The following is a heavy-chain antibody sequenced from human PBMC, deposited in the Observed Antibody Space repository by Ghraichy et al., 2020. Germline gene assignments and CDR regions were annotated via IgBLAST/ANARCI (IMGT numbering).Heavy chain of an antibody. Sequence: ASVKVSCKVSGYTLTELSMHWVRQAPGKGLEWMGGFDPEDGETIYAQKFQGRVTMTEDTSTDTAYMELSSLRSEDTAVYYCATARIAVATNWYFDLWGRGTLVTVSS. J-gene: IGHJ2*01. CDR3: ATARIAVATNWYFDL. CDR1: GYTLTELS. D-gene: IGHD6-19*01. CDR2: FDPEDGET. V-gene: IGHV1-24*01.